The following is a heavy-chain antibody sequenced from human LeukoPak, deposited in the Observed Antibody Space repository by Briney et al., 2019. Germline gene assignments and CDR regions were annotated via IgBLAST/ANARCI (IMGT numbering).Heavy chain of an antibody. CDR3: ARGRFLSQLVRGGYFGY. CDR1: GYTFTGYY. J-gene: IGHJ4*02. V-gene: IGHV1-2*02. CDR2: INPNSGGT. D-gene: IGHD6-6*01. Sequence: AASVKVSCKASGYTFTGYYMHWVRQAPGQGLEWMGWINPNSGGTNYAQKLQGRVTMTRDTSISTAYMELSRLRSDDTAVYYCARGRFLSQLVRGGYFGYWGQGTLVTVSS.